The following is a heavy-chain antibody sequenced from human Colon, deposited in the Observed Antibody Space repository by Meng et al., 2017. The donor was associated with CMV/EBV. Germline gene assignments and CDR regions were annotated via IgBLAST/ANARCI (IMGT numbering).Heavy chain of an antibody. V-gene: IGHV3-23*01. J-gene: IGHJ4*02. CDR2: ISGSGDSR. CDR1: GFTFSSYD. D-gene: IGHD6-13*01. Sequence: GESLKISCAASGFTFSSYDMSWVRQAPGKGLEWVSGISGSGDSRYYAGSVKGRFTISRESSKNTLYLQMNSLRAEDTAVYYCAKDYSGRLIHLDYWGQGTLVTVSS. CDR3: AKDYSGRLIHLDY.